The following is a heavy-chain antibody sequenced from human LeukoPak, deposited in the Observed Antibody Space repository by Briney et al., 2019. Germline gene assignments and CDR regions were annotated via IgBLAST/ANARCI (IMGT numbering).Heavy chain of an antibody. CDR2: IGSSSSHI. CDR1: GFTFSSYS. CDR3: ASLSITMIVVAYTPLDY. V-gene: IGHV3-21*01. J-gene: IGHJ4*02. D-gene: IGHD3-22*01. Sequence: GGSLRLSCAASGFTFSSYSMNWVRQAPGKGLEWVSSIGSSSSHIYYADSVKGRFTISRDNAKNSLYLQMNSLRAEDTAVYYCASLSITMIVVAYTPLDYWGQGTLVTVSS.